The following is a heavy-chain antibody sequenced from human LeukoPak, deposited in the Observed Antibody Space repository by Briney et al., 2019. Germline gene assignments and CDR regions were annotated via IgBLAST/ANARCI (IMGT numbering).Heavy chain of an antibody. J-gene: IGHJ4*02. Sequence: ASVKVSCKASGYIFSDYYMHWVRQAPGQGLEWLGWINPKSGAADYGQQFRGRVTMTRDTSINTDYMEMKRVTSDDTAVYYRARGAEAETSPLDFWGQGTLVIVS. CDR2: INPKSGAA. D-gene: IGHD6-13*01. CDR3: ARGAEAETSPLDF. CDR1: GYIFSDYY. V-gene: IGHV1-2*02.